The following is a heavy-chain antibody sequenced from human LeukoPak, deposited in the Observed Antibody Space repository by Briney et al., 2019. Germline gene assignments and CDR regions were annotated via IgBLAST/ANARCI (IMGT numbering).Heavy chain of an antibody. CDR1: GYTLTELS. CDR2: FDPEDGET. CDR3: ATDNAMVRGVIFDY. D-gene: IGHD3-10*01. Sequence: ASVKVSCKVSGYTLTELSMHWVRQAPGKGLEWMGGFDPEDGETIYAQKFQGRVTMTEDTSTDTAYMELSRLRSEDTAVYYCATDNAMVRGVIFDYWGQGTLVTVSS. J-gene: IGHJ4*02. V-gene: IGHV1-24*01.